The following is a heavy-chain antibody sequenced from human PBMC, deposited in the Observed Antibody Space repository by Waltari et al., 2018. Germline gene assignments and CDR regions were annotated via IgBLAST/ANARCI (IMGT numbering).Heavy chain of an antibody. CDR3: ARTYNSGWFPFDF. Sequence: QVQLQESGPGLVKPSETLSLTCSVSGASTRGYFWNWIRQAPGKGLEWIGYIYYNGTTNYNPSVQSRVTISVDTSKNQFSLKLASVTAANTAIYYCARTYNSGWFPFDFWGQGRLVTVSS. J-gene: IGHJ4*02. CDR1: GASTRGYF. D-gene: IGHD6-19*01. V-gene: IGHV4-59*01. CDR2: IYYNGTT.